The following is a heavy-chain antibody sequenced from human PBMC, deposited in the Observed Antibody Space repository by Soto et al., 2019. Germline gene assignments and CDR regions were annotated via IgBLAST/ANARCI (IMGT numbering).Heavy chain of an antibody. Sequence: ASVKVSCKASGYTFTSYAMHWVRQAPGQRLEWMGWINAGNGNTKYSQKFQGRVTITRDTSASTAYMELSSLRSEDTAVYYCARSITMVRGSPHDFDYWGQGTLVTVSS. CDR2: INAGNGNT. J-gene: IGHJ4*02. V-gene: IGHV1-3*01. CDR3: ARSITMVRGSPHDFDY. D-gene: IGHD3-10*01. CDR1: GYTFTSYA.